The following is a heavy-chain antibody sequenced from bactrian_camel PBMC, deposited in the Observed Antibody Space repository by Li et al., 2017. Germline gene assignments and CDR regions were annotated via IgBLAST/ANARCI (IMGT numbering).Heavy chain of an antibody. D-gene: IGHD2*01. CDR2: ISSGGGST. V-gene: IGHV3S40*01. J-gene: IGHJ4*01. CDR1: GFPFRVYD. Sequence: VQLVESGGGLVQPGGSLRLSCAASGFPFRVYDMTWVRRAPGKGLEWVSVISSGGGSTDYADSVKGRFTISRDNAKNTLYLQMNSLKTEDTAVYYCATYIYVAGDNNYWGQGTQVTVS. CDR3: ATYIYVAGDNNY.